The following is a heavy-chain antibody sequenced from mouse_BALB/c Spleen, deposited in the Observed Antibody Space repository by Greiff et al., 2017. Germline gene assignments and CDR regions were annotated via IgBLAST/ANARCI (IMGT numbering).Heavy chain of an antibody. CDR3: ARSSYRYDGY. J-gene: IGHJ2*01. Sequence: VQLKESGAELVKPGASVKLSCTASGFNIKDTYMHWVKQRPEQGLEWIGRIDPANGNTKYDPKFQGKATITADTSSNTAYLQLSSLTSEDTAVYYCARSSYRYDGYWGQGTTLTVSS. CDR2: IDPANGNT. V-gene: IGHV14-3*02. D-gene: IGHD2-14*01. CDR1: GFNIKDTY.